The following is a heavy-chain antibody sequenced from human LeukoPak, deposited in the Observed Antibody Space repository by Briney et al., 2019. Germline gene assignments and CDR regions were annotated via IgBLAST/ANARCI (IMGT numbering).Heavy chain of an antibody. V-gene: IGHV3-64*01. CDR1: GFTFSSFA. CDR3: ARDALLWFGESPLY. J-gene: IGHJ4*02. D-gene: IGHD3-10*01. Sequence: GGSLRLSCAASGFTFSSFAMHWVRQAPGKGLEYVSAISRDGGSTYYANSVKGRFTISRDNSKNTLYLQMGSLRAEDMAVYYCARDALLWFGESPLYWGQGTLVTVSS. CDR2: ISRDGGST.